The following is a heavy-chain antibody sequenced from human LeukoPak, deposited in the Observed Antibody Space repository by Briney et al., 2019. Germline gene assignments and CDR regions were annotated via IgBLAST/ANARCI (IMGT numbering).Heavy chain of an antibody. J-gene: IGHJ4*02. Sequence: GGSLRLSCAASGFTFSSYWMHWVRQAPGKGLVWVSLINSDGSSTTYADSVEGRFTISRDNAKNTLYLQMNSLRAEDTAVYYCARDRRGIAAAGYEWGQGTLVTVSS. CDR3: ARDRRGIAAAGYE. CDR1: GFTFSSYW. V-gene: IGHV3-74*01. D-gene: IGHD6-13*01. CDR2: INSDGSST.